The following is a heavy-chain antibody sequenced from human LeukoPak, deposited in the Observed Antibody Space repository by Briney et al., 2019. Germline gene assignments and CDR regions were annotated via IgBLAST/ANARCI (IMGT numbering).Heavy chain of an antibody. CDR1: GFTFSSYA. CDR2: VSGSGGST. D-gene: IGHD3-10*01. J-gene: IGHJ4*02. Sequence: TGGSLRLSCAASGFTFSSYAMSWVRQAPGKGLEWVSGVSGSGGSTYYADSVKGRFTISRDNSKNTLYLQMNSLRAEDTAVYYCAKDLWDSGSQAYFDYWGQGTLVTVSS. V-gene: IGHV3-23*01. CDR3: AKDLWDSGSQAYFDY.